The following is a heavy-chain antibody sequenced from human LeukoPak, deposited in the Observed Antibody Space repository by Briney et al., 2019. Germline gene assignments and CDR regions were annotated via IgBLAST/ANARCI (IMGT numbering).Heavy chain of an antibody. CDR2: IIPIFGTA. J-gene: IGHJ4*02. V-gene: IGHV1-69*05. D-gene: IGHD5-18*01. Sequence: SVKVSCKASGYTFTGYYMHWVRQAPGQGLEWMGRIIPIFGTANYAQKFQGRVTITTDESTSTAYMELSSLRSEDTAVYYCAGGYSYDYYFDYWGQGTLVTVSS. CDR3: AGGYSYDYYFDY. CDR1: GYTFTGYY.